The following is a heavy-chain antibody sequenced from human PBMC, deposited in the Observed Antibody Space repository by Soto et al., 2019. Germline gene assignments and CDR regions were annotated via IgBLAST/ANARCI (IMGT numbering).Heavy chain of an antibody. CDR2: IWYDGSNK. D-gene: IGHD1-26*01. J-gene: IGHJ6*02. CDR1: GFTFSSYG. Sequence: QVQLVESGGGVVQPGRSLRLSCAASGFTFSSYGLHWVRQAPGKGLEGVAVIWYDGSNKYYADSVKGRFTISRDNSKNTLYLQMNSLRADDTAVYYCARDLVGATPYYYYGMDVWGQGTTVTVSS. CDR3: ARDLVGATPYYYYGMDV. V-gene: IGHV3-33*01.